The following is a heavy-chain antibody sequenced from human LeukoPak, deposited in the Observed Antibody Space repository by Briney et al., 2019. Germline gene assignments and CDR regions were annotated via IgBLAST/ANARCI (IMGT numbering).Heavy chain of an antibody. CDR2: INTDGSST. D-gene: IGHD3-22*01. V-gene: IGHV3-74*01. CDR1: GFTFSSYW. Sequence: PGGSLRLSCAAFGFTFSSYWMHWVRQAPGKGLVWVSRINTDGSSTSYADSVKGRFTISRDNAKNTMYLQMNSLRAEDTAVYYCAIFPYDSSGYSLGYWGQGTLVTVSS. CDR3: AIFPYDSSGYSLGY. J-gene: IGHJ4*02.